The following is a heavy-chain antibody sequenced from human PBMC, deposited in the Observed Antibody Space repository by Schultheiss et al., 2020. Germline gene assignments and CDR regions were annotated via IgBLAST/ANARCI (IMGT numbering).Heavy chain of an antibody. CDR3: ASRVVTVEYYYYYMDV. J-gene: IGHJ6*03. V-gene: IGHV3-30*03. CDR1: GFTFSSYW. D-gene: IGHD2-21*02. CDR2: ISYDGSNK. Sequence: GESLKISCAASGFTFSSYWMSWVRQAPGKGLEWVAVISYDGSNKYYADSVKGRFTISRDNAKNSLYLQMNSLRDEDTAVYYCASRVVTVEYYYYYMDVWGKGTTVTVSS.